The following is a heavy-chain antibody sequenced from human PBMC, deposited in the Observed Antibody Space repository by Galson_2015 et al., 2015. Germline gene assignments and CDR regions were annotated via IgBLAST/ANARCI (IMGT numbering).Heavy chain of an antibody. CDR1: GFTFSSYG. D-gene: IGHD6-25*01. V-gene: IGHV3-21*01. CDR2: INSSNSYI. J-gene: IGHJ6*03. Sequence: SLRLSCAASGFTFSSYGMHWVRQAPGKGLEWIAWINSSNSYIYYADTVKGRVTITRDTAKNSLFLQTNSLRADDTAVYYCAREAAGLGPWYMDVWGKGTTVTVSS. CDR3: AREAAGLGPWYMDV.